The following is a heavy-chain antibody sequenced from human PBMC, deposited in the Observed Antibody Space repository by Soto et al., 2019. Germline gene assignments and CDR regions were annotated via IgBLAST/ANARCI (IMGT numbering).Heavy chain of an antibody. D-gene: IGHD2-15*01. V-gene: IGHV1-46*01. Sequence: ASVKVSCKASGYTFTSYYMHWVRQAPGQGLEWMGIINPSGGSTSYAQKFQGRVTMTRDTSTSTVYMELSSLRSEDTAVYYCAREPHCSGGSCYPADYYYYGMDVWGQGTTVTVSS. J-gene: IGHJ6*02. CDR3: AREPHCSGGSCYPADYYYYGMDV. CDR2: INPSGGST. CDR1: GYTFTSYY.